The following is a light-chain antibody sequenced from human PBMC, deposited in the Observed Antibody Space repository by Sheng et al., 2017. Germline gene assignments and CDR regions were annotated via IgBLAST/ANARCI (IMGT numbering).Light chain of an antibody. V-gene: IGLV2-8*01. Sequence: QSALTQPPSASGSPGQSVTISCTGTSSDVGGYNYVSWYQQHPGKAPKLMIYEVNKRPSGVPDRFSGSKSGNTASLTVSGLQAEDEAEYYCSSDTITRTLYAFGSGTKVTVL. CDR2: EVN. J-gene: IGLJ1*01. CDR1: SSDVGGYNY. CDR3: SSDTITRTLYA.